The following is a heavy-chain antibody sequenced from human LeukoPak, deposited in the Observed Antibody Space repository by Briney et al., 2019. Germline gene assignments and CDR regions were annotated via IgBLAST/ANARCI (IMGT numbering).Heavy chain of an antibody. CDR3: ARDTPYDYYGMDV. J-gene: IGHJ6*02. CDR2: INPSGGST. V-gene: IGHV1-46*01. Sequence: GASVKASCKASGYTXTSYYMHWVRQAPGQGLEWRGIINPSGGSTRYAQKFQGRVTMTRDTSTSTVYMELSRLRSEDTAVYYCARDTPYDYYGMDVWGQGTTVTVSS. CDR1: GYTXTSYY.